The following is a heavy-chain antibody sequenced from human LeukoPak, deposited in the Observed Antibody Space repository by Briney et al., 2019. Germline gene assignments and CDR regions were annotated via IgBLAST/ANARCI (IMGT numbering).Heavy chain of an antibody. CDR1: GFTFSSYS. D-gene: IGHD1-20*01. Sequence: GGSLRLSCAASGFTFSSYSMNWVRQAPGKGLEWVSSISSSSSYIYYADSVKGRFTISRDNAKNSLYLQMNSLRAEDTAVYYCARDPGYNWNFGPWGQGTLVTVSS. V-gene: IGHV3-21*01. CDR3: ARDPGYNWNFGP. CDR2: ISSSSSYI. J-gene: IGHJ5*02.